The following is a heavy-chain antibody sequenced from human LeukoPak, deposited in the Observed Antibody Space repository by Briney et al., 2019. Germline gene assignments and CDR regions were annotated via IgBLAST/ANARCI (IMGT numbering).Heavy chain of an antibody. CDR1: GGSISSGSYS. CDR3: ARFSPRAMGNYLDF. CDR2: IYPRGST. J-gene: IGHJ4*02. V-gene: IGHV4-30-2*01. Sequence: SETLSLTCAVSGGSISSGSYSWSWIRQPPGKGLEWIGYIYPRGSTYYNPSLKSRVILSLDKSANRFSLNLSSVTAADTAVYYCARFSPRAMGNYLDFWGQGTLVTVSS. D-gene: IGHD7-27*01.